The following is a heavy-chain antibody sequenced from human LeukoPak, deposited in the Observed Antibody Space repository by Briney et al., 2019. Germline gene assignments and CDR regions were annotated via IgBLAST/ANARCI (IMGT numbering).Heavy chain of an antibody. CDR1: GYTFTSCY. Sequence: ASVKVSCKASGYTFTSCYMHWVRQAPGQGLEWMGIINPSGGSTSYAQKFQGRVTMTRDTSTSTVYMELSSLRSEDTAVYYCARDLPATPTLYYYYYGMDVWGQGTTVTVSS. V-gene: IGHV1-46*01. CDR3: ARDLPATPTLYYYYYGMDV. CDR2: INPSGGST. J-gene: IGHJ6*02.